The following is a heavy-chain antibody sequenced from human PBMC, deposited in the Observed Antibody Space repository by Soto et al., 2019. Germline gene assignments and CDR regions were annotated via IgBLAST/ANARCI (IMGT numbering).Heavy chain of an antibody. J-gene: IGHJ6*02. CDR2: INPSGGGT. Sequence: ASVKVSCKSSGYTFTGYYVHWVRQSPGQGLEWMGWINPSGGGTNYAQKFQGRVTMTRDSSISTAYMELSRLTSDHTAVYYCATLGWRDDHYFYVMDDWGQGTTVTVSS. CDR3: ATLGWRDDHYFYVMDD. CDR1: GYTFTGYY. V-gene: IGHV1-2*02. D-gene: IGHD6-19*01.